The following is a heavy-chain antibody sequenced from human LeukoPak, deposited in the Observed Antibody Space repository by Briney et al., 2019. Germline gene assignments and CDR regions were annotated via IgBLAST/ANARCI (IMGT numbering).Heavy chain of an antibody. J-gene: IGHJ3*02. Sequence: ASVKVSCKASGYTFTSYCMHWVRQAPGQGLEWMGIINPSGGSTSYAQKFQGRVTMTRDTSTSTVYMELSSLRSEDTAVYYCASSGEWELEAFGIWGQGTMVTVSS. CDR3: ASSGEWELEAFGI. CDR2: INPSGGST. V-gene: IGHV1-46*01. CDR1: GYTFTSYC. D-gene: IGHD1-26*01.